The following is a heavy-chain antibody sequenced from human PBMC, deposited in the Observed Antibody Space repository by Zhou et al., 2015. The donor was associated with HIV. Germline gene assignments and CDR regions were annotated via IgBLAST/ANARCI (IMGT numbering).Heavy chain of an antibody. V-gene: IGHV1-46*01. D-gene: IGHD6-13*01. CDR3: ARGVVSSSSWSKTLDY. CDR2: INPSGGGT. Sequence: QVQLVQSGAEVKKPGASVKVSCKASGYSFISYYIHWVRQAPGQGLEWMGIINPSGGGTSYAQKFQGRVTMTRDTSTTKVYIEVSSLRSEDTAVYFCARGVVSSSSWSKTLDYWGQGTLVTVSS. CDR1: GYSFISYY. J-gene: IGHJ4*02.